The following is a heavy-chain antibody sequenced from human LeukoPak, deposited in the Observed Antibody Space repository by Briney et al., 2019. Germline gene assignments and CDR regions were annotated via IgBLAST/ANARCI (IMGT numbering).Heavy chain of an antibody. Sequence: SVNVSCKASGGTFSSYAISWVRQAPGQGLEWMGGIIPIFGTANYAQKFQGRVTITADESTSTAYMELSSLRSEDTAVYYCARPQSYYDSSGYYPFDYWGQGTLVTVSS. V-gene: IGHV1-69*01. CDR1: GGTFSSYA. D-gene: IGHD3-22*01. CDR2: IIPIFGTA. CDR3: ARPQSYYDSSGYYPFDY. J-gene: IGHJ4*02.